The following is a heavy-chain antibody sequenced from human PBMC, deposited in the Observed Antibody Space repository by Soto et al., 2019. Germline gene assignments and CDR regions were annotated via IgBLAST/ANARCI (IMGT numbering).Heavy chain of an antibody. Sequence: ASVKVSCKASGGTFSSYAISWVRQAPGQGLEWMGGIIPIFGTANYAQKFQGRVTITADESTSTADMELSSLRSEDTAVYYCASLAAAGQQYYYGMDVWGQGTTVTVSS. CDR2: IIPIFGTA. D-gene: IGHD6-13*01. J-gene: IGHJ6*02. CDR1: GGTFSSYA. CDR3: ASLAAAGQQYYYGMDV. V-gene: IGHV1-69*13.